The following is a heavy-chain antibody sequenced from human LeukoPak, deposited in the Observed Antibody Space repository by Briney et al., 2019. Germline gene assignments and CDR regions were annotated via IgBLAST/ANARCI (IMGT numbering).Heavy chain of an antibody. Sequence: GGSLRLSCAASGFTFSSYAMSWVRQAPGKGLEWVSAISGSGGSTYYADSVKGRFTISRDNSKNTLYLQMNSLRAEDTAVYYCAKAPVPATEVGPGVTPEDYWGQGTLVTVSS. J-gene: IGHJ4*02. CDR1: GFTFSSYA. CDR3: AKAPVPATEVGPGVTPEDY. D-gene: IGHD4-23*01. CDR2: ISGSGGST. V-gene: IGHV3-23*01.